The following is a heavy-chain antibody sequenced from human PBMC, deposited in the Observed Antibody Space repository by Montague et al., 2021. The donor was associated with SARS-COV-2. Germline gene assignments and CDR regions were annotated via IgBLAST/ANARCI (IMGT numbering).Heavy chain of an antibody. Sequence: SETQSLICTVSGGSISSSSYSWGWIRQPPGKGLEWIGTIHYSGSTYYNPSLKSRVTVSVDTSKNQFSLKLRSVTAADTAVYHCARLGIAVAGTGFDYWGQGTLVTVSS. V-gene: IGHV4-39*01. CDR1: GGSISSSSYS. CDR2: IHYSGST. D-gene: IGHD6-19*01. CDR3: ARLGIAVAGTGFDY. J-gene: IGHJ4*02.